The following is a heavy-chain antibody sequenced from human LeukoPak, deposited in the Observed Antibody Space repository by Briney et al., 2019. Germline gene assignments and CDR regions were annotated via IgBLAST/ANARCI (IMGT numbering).Heavy chain of an antibody. D-gene: IGHD3-22*01. V-gene: IGHV4-39*02. CDR3: AREDRPTYYYDSSGYYHFDY. CDR2: IYYSVST. Sequence: SETLSLTCTVSGGSISSSSYYWGWIRQPPGKRLEWIVSIYYSVSTYYNPTLKSLVTISVDTSKNQFFLKLSSVSDADTAVYYCAREDRPTYYYDSSGYYHFDYWGQGTLVSASS. CDR1: GGSISSSSYY. J-gene: IGHJ4*02.